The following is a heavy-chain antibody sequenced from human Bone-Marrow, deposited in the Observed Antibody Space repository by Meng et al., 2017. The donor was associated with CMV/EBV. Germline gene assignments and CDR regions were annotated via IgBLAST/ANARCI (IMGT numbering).Heavy chain of an antibody. Sequence: ESLKISCAASGFTFSSYSMNWVRQAPGKGLEWVSSISSSSSYIYYADSVKGRFTISRDNAKNSLYLQMNSLRAEDTAVYYCARPIPGIAAAGSQNYWGQGTLVTFYS. CDR2: ISSSSSYI. J-gene: IGHJ4*02. CDR3: ARPIPGIAAAGSQNY. D-gene: IGHD6-13*01. CDR1: GFTFSSYS. V-gene: IGHV3-21*01.